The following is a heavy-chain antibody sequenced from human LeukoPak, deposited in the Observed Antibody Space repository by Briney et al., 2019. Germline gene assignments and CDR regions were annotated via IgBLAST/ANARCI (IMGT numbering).Heavy chain of an antibody. J-gene: IGHJ4*02. CDR1: GGSISSYY. CDR3: ARDDGDYYFDY. V-gene: IGHV4-59*01. D-gene: IGHD4-17*01. Sequence: PSETLSLTWTVSGGSISSYYWSWIRQPPGKGLEWIGYIYYSGSTNYNPSLKSRVTISVDTSKNQFSLKLSSVTAADTAVYYCARDDGDYYFDYWGQGTLVTVSS. CDR2: IYYSGST.